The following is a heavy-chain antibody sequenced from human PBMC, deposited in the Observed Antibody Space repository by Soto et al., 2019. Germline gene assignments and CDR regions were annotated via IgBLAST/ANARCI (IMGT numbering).Heavy chain of an antibody. D-gene: IGHD5-12*01. V-gene: IGHV3-53*02. CDR1: GFTVSSNY. CDR2: IYSGGST. CDR3: ANSGDIDGGELDY. J-gene: IGHJ4*02. Sequence: EVQLVETGGGLIQPGGSLRLSCAASGFTVSSNYMSWVRQAPGKGLEWVSVIYSGGSTYYADSVKGRFTISRDNSKNTVYLQMNSLRAEDTAVYYCANSGDIDGGELDYWGQGTLVTVSS.